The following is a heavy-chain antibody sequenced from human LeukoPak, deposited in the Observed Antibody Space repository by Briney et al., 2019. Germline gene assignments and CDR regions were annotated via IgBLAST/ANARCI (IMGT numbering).Heavy chain of an antibody. CDR1: GYTFTGYY. J-gene: IGHJ6*02. CDR3: ARGRGASDYYYGMDV. Sequence: ASVKVSCKASGYTFTGYYMHWVRQAPGQGLEWIGWINPNSGGTNYAQKFQGRVTITRDTSIRTAYLELSRLRSEDTAVYYCARGRGASDYYYGMDVWGQGTTVTVSS. V-gene: IGHV1-2*02. D-gene: IGHD3-10*01. CDR2: INPNSGGT.